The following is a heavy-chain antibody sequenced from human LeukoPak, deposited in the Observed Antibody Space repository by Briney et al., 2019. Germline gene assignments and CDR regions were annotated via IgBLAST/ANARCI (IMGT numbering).Heavy chain of an antibody. CDR3: ARSTLFDSSGSFDY. CDR1: GFTFSSYA. D-gene: IGHD3-22*01. J-gene: IGHJ4*02. Sequence: GGSLRLSCAASGFTFSSYAMSWVRQAPGKGLEWVSAISGSGGSTYYADSVKGRFTISRDNSKNTLYLQMNSLRAEDTAVYYCARSTLFDSSGSFDYWGQGTPVTVSS. V-gene: IGHV3-23*01. CDR2: ISGSGGST.